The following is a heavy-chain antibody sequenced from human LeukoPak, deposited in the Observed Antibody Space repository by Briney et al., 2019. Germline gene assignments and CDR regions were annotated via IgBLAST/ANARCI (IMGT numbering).Heavy chain of an antibody. J-gene: IGHJ5*02. CDR2: IYTSGST. D-gene: IGHD3-16*01. CDR3: ARLQRGGGGNWFDP. V-gene: IGHV4-61*02. Sequence: SETLSLTCTVSGGSISSGSYYWSWIRQPAGKGLEWIGRIYTSGSTNYNPSLKSRVTISVDTSKNQFSLKLSSVTAADTAVYYCARLQRGGGGNWFDPWGQGTLVTVSS. CDR1: GGSISSGSYY.